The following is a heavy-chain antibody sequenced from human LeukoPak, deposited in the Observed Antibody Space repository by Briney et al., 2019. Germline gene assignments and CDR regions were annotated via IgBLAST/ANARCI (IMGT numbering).Heavy chain of an antibody. V-gene: IGHV4-34*01. D-gene: IGHD3-22*01. J-gene: IGHJ4*02. CDR1: GGSFSGYY. CDR2: INHSGST. Sequence: SETLSLTCAVYGGSFSGYYWSWIRQPPGKGLEWIGEINHSGSTNYNPSLKSRVTISVDTSKNQFSLKLSSVTAADTAVYYCARRRAQVVINDYWGQGTLVTVSS. CDR3: ARRRAQVVINDY.